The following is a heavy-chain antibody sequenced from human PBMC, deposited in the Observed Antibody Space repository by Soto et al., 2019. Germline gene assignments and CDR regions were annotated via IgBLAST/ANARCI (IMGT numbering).Heavy chain of an antibody. CDR1: GLIFSDYH. Sequence: EVQLVESGGGLVQPGGSLRLSCAASGLIFSDYHMDWVRQAPGKGLEWVGRIRRKANSYTTEYAASVKGRFTISRDDSKNSVYLQMNSLKAEYTAVYYCAMLGGWSGGSNDMDVGVQGTTVTVSS. V-gene: IGHV3-72*01. J-gene: IGHJ6*01. CDR3: AMLGGWSGGSNDMDV. D-gene: IGHD6-19*01. CDR2: IRRKANSYTT.